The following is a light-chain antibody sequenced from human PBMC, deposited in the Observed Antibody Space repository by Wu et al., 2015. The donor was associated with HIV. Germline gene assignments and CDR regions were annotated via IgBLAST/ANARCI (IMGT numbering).Light chain of an antibody. J-gene: IGKJ1*01. V-gene: IGKV1-5*03. CDR1: QSISAW. CDR2: KAS. CDR3: QQYSTYRT. Sequence: DIQMTQSPSTLPASVGDRVTITCRASQSISAWLAWYQQKPGKAPKLLIYKASTLESGVPSRFSGSGSGTEFSLTISSLQPDDFATYYCQQYSTYRTFGQGTKIEIK.